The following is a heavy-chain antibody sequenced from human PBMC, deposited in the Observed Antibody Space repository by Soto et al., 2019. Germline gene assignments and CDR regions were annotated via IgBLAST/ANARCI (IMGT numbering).Heavy chain of an antibody. D-gene: IGHD3-22*01. CDR3: ARAVYYYASSGSPPSFDY. J-gene: IGHJ4*02. Sequence: SETLSLTCTVSGGSISSSSYYWGWIRQPPGKGLEWIGSIYYSGSTNYNPSLKSRVTISVDTSKNQFSLKLSSVTAADTAVYYCARAVYYYASSGSPPSFDYWGQGTLVTVSS. V-gene: IGHV4-39*07. CDR1: GGSISSSSYY. CDR2: IYYSGST.